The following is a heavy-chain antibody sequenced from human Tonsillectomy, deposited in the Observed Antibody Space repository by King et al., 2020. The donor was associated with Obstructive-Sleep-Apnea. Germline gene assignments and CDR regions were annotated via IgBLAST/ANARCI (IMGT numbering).Heavy chain of an antibody. Sequence: VQLVESGGGVVQPGRSLRLSCAASGFTFSSYAMHWVRQAPGTGLEWVAVISYDGSNKYYADSVKGRFTISRDNSKNTLYLQMNSVRAEDTGVYYCAREYDSSGYRGGPFDYWGQGTLVTVSS. V-gene: IGHV3-30*04. CDR3: AREYDSSGYRGGPFDY. CDR2: ISYDGSNK. D-gene: IGHD3-22*01. J-gene: IGHJ4*02. CDR1: GFTFSSYA.